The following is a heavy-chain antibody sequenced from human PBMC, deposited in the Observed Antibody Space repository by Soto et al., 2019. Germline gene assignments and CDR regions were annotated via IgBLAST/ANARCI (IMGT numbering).Heavy chain of an antibody. CDR1: GFVFSNYD. Sequence: PGGSLRLSCAGSGFVFSNYDVAWVRQAPGKGLEWIAYITSAATDIYYADSVKGRFTISRDNGKNSVYLQMNSLRGDDTAVDYCARDFGALGAFAWGQGTTVTVSS. CDR3: ARDFGALGAFA. D-gene: IGHD1-26*01. J-gene: IGHJ6*02. CDR2: ITSAATDI. V-gene: IGHV3-48*03.